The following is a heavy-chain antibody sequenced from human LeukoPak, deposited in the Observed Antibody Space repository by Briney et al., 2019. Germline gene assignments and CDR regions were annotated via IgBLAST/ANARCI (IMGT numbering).Heavy chain of an antibody. Sequence: SETLCLTCAVYGGSFSGYYWSWIRQPPGKGLEWIGEINHSGSTNYNPSLKSRVTISVDTSKNQFSLKLSSVTAADTAVYYCARGGGQQLVRFDYWGQGTLVTVSS. CDR1: GGSFSGYY. CDR2: INHSGST. J-gene: IGHJ4*02. V-gene: IGHV4-34*01. D-gene: IGHD6-6*01. CDR3: ARGGGQQLVRFDY.